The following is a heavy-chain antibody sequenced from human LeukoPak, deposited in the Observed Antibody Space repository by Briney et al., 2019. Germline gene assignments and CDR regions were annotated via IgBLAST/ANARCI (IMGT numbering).Heavy chain of an antibody. D-gene: IGHD6-19*01. Sequence: SETLSLTCAVSGGSISSSSYYWGWIRQPPGKGLEWIGSIYYSGSTYYNPSLKSRVTISVDTSKNQFSLKLSSVTAADTAVYYCARKYSSGWGYFGYWGQGTLVTVSS. CDR3: ARKYSSGWGYFGY. CDR1: GGSISSSSYY. CDR2: IYYSGST. V-gene: IGHV4-39*01. J-gene: IGHJ4*02.